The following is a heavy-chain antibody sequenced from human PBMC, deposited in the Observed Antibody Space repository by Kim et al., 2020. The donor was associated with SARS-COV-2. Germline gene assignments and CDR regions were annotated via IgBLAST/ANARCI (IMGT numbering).Heavy chain of an antibody. CDR1: GFIFSDYS. CDR3: AREGVARPDH. V-gene: IGHV3-48*01. CDR2: ITSSSGTT. Sequence: GGSLRLSCAASGFIFSDYSKNWVRQAPGKGLEWASYITSSSGTTYTADSVNGRFTISRDKAKNSLYLQMDSLRVEDTAVYYCAREGVARPDHWGQGTLVTVSS. J-gene: IGHJ4*02. D-gene: IGHD5-12*01.